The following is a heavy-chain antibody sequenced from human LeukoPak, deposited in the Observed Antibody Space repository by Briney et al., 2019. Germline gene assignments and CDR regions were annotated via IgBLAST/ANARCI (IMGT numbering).Heavy chain of an antibody. V-gene: IGHV4-59*08. CDR2: VFASGST. J-gene: IGHJ4*02. CDR1: GGSVSGHY. CDR3: ARHQHYGDYDYFDF. D-gene: IGHD4-17*01. Sequence: SETLSLTCSVSGGSVSGHYWSWIRQTPERGLEWLGFVFASGSTNYNPFFRSRVTMSADMSRNQFYLGLQSVSAADTGVHFCARHQHYGDYDYFDFWGQGTLVTVSS.